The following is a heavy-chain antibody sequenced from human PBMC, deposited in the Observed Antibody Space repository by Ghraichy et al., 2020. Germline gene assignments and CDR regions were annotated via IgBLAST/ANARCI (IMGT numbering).Heavy chain of an antibody. J-gene: IGHJ4*02. CDR1: GFTFSSCA. Sequence: LTCAASGFTFSSCAMHWVRQAPGKGLEWVAVISHDGSTQLYADSVKGRFTISRDNSNNTLYLQMNSLRADDTAVYYAVGSGTKPLGWWGQGALVTVSS. D-gene: IGHD3-10*01. CDR2: ISHDGSTQ. CDR3: VGSGTKPLGW. V-gene: IGHV3-30*04.